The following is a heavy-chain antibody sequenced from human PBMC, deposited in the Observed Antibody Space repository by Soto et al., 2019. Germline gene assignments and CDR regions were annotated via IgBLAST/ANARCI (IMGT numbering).Heavy chain of an antibody. Sequence: XTLSLLCAVYGGSFSGYEWSWIRQPPGKGLEWIGEIYYSGSTYYNPSLKSRVTISVDTSKNQFSLKMSSVTAADKAVYYCARHYRQCLAFDYWGQGTLGTVS. V-gene: IGHV4-34*01. CDR1: GGSFSGYE. D-gene: IGHD6-19*01. CDR3: ARHYRQCLAFDY. CDR2: IYYSGST. J-gene: IGHJ4*02.